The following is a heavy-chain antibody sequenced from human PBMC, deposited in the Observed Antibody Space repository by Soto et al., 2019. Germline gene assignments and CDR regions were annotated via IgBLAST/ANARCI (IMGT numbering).Heavy chain of an antibody. D-gene: IGHD6-13*01. J-gene: IGHJ6*02. CDR3: AKGGRQLVRDTYGMDV. CDR2: ISYDGSNK. Sequence: QVQLVESGGGVVQPGRSLRLSCAASGFTFSTYGMHWVRQAPGKGLEWVAVISYDGSNKYYADSVKGRFTISRDNSKNTLYLQMNSLRAEDTAVYYCAKGGRQLVRDTYGMDVWGQGTTVTVSS. V-gene: IGHV3-30*18. CDR1: GFTFSTYG.